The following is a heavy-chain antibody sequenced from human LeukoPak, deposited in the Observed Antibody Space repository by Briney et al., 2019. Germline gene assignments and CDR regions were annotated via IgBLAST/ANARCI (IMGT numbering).Heavy chain of an antibody. V-gene: IGHV3-48*04. Sequence: GGSLRLSCAASGFSFSSYSMNWVRQAPGKGLEWVSYITSSSNTMYYADSVKGRFTISRDNAKNSLYLQMNSLRAEDTALYYCARDIMDIVVVPAAMYYYYYMDVWGKGTTVTVSS. CDR1: GFSFSSYS. D-gene: IGHD2-2*03. J-gene: IGHJ6*03. CDR2: ITSSSNTM. CDR3: ARDIMDIVVVPAAMYYYYYMDV.